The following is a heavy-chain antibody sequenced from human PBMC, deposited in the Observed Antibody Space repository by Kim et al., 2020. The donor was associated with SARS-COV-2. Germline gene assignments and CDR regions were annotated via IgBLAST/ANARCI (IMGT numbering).Heavy chain of an antibody. Sequence: GGSLRLSCAASGFNSNTYWMHWVRQAPGKGLVWVSRISSDGSSTTYADSVKGRFTISRDNAKNTMYLQMNSLRAEDTAVYYCARGRGNSDWYAGYDYWGPGSLVTVSS. D-gene: IGHD3-9*01. CDR2: ISSDGSST. CDR3: ARGRGNSDWYAGYDY. V-gene: IGHV3-74*01. J-gene: IGHJ4*02. CDR1: GFNSNTYW.